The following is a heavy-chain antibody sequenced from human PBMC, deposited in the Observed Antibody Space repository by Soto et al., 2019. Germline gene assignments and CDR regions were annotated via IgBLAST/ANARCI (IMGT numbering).Heavy chain of an antibody. J-gene: IGHJ4*02. V-gene: IGHV4-59*01. CDR3: ARVGGDDFGDYGGFDY. CDR2: IYYSGRT. CDR1: VCYSKDSV. Sequence: SSSMSITFTVPVCYSKDSVWTWIRTPAGKGLEWIGYIYYSGRTNYNPSLKSRVSISVDTSKNHFSLQLRSVTAADTAVYYCARVGGDDFGDYGGFDYWGQGTLVNVS. D-gene: IGHD4-17*01.